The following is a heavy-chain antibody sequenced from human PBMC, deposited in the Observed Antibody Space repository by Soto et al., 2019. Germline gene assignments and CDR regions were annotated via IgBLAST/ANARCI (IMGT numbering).Heavy chain of an antibody. V-gene: IGHV4-59*01. D-gene: IGHD5-18*01. J-gene: IGHJ4*02. Sequence: SETLSLTYTVSGGPLSSYYWSWIRRPPGMGLEWIASISYSGTTNYNSSLKSRVTISIDTSKNQFSLKSNSVTAADTAVYYCAREGYNFGPFDYWGQGALVT. CDR3: AREGYNFGPFDY. CDR2: ISYSGTT. CDR1: GGPLSSYY.